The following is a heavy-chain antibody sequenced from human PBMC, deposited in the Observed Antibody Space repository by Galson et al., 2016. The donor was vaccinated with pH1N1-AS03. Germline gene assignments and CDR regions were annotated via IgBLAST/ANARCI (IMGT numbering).Heavy chain of an antibody. CDR1: GFTFNNYA. Sequence: SLRLSCAASGFTFNNYAMSWVRQAPGKGLEWVSSIGGRLNKTDYADSVKGRFTISRDNPKNTLYLQMNTLRADDTAVYYCAKMGSTTRNDYWGQGTLVTVSS. CDR2: IGGRLNKT. D-gene: IGHD1-1*01. CDR3: AKMGSTTRNDY. V-gene: IGHV3-23*01. J-gene: IGHJ4*02.